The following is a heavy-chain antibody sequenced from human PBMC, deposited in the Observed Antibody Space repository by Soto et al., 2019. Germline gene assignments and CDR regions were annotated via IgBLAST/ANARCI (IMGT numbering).Heavy chain of an antibody. V-gene: IGHV1-2*04. CDR2: INPNSGGT. Sequence: ASVKVSCKASGYTFTGYYMHWVRQAPGQGLEWMGWINPNSGGTNYAQKFQGWVTMTRDTSISTAYMELSRLRSDDSAVYYCAIQSDYYAFDIWGQGTMVTVSS. D-gene: IGHD4-17*01. CDR1: GYTFTGYY. CDR3: AIQSDYYAFDI. J-gene: IGHJ3*02.